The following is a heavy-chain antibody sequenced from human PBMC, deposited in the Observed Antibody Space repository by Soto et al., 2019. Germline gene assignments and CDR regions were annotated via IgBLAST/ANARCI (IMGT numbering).Heavy chain of an antibody. V-gene: IGHV3-33*01. CDR1: GFTFSNYG. Sequence: QVQLAESGGGVVQPGRSLRLSCAATGFTFSNYGMHWVRQAPGKGLEWVAVILKDGSDQKYADSMKGRFTISRDNSENTLYRHMNSLRAGDTAVYYCARDDDYPDDTLHYSGQGTLVTVSS. D-gene: IGHD4-17*01. CDR2: ILKDGSDQ. J-gene: IGHJ4*02. CDR3: ARDDDYPDDTLHY.